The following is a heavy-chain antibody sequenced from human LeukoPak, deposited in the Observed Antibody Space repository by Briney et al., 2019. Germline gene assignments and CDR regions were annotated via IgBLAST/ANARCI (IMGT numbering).Heavy chain of an antibody. CDR2: INPNSGGT. V-gene: IGHV1-2*02. CDR3: ARFQGSYGDFDY. J-gene: IGHJ4*02. Sequence: ASVKVSCKASGYTFIDYYMYWVRQAPGQGLEWMGWINPNSGGTQYAEKFQGRVTMTRDTSISTAYMELSRLRSDDTAVYYCARFQGSYGDFDYWGQGTLVTVSS. D-gene: IGHD1-26*01. CDR1: GYTFIDYY.